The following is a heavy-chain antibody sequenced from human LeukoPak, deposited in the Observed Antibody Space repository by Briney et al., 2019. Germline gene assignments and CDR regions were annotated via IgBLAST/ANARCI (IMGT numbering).Heavy chain of an antibody. J-gene: IGHJ6*03. V-gene: IGHV3-7*01. D-gene: IGHD4-17*01. CDR2: IKQDGSEK. CDR3: ARASTVTTSYYYYMDV. CDR1: GFTFSSYW. Sequence: GGSLRLSCAASGFTFSSYWMSWVRQAPGKGLEWVANIKQDGSEKYYVDSVKGRFTISRDNAKNSLYLQMNSLRAEDTAVYYCARASTVTTSYYYYMDVRVKGTTVTVSS.